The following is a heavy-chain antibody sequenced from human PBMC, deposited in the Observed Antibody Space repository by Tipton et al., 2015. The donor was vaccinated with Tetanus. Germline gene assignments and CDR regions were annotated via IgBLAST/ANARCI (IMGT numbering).Heavy chain of an antibody. D-gene: IGHD3-10*01. V-gene: IGHV3-21*01. J-gene: IGHJ4*02. CDR3: ASSLRGGSGSSFDY. CDR2: ISSSSSYI. CDR1: GFTFSSYS. Sequence: SLRLSCAASGFTFSSYSMNWVRQAPGKGLEWVSSISSSSSYIYYADSVKGRFTISRDNAKNSLYLQMNSLRVEDTAVYYCASSLRGGSGSSFDYWGQGTLVTVSS.